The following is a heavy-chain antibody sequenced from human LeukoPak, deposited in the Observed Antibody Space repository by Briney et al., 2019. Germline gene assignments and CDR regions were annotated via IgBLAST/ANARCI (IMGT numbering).Heavy chain of an antibody. D-gene: IGHD4-23*01. Sequence: PSETLSLTCTVSGGSIRNYYWSWIRQPPGKGLEWIGYIYYSGSTNYNPSLKSRVTISVDTSKNQFSLKLSSVTAADTAVYYCARLLRWPMIFDYWGQGTLVTVSS. J-gene: IGHJ4*02. CDR3: ARLLRWPMIFDY. CDR1: GGSIRNYY. CDR2: IYYSGST. V-gene: IGHV4-59*08.